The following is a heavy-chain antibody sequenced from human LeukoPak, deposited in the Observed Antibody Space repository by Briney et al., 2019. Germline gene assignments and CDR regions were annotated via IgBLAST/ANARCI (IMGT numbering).Heavy chain of an antibody. J-gene: IGHJ3*02. CDR3: AVAYYYGSGHAFDI. CDR2: INSDSNYI. V-gene: IGHV3-21*01. Sequence: GGSLRLSCAASGFTFRSYSMNWVRQAPGKGLEWVSSINSDSNYIYYADSVQGRFTISRDNAKNSLYLQMNSLRAEDTAVYYCAVAYYYGSGHAFDIWGQGTKVTVSS. CDR1: GFTFRSYS. D-gene: IGHD3-10*01.